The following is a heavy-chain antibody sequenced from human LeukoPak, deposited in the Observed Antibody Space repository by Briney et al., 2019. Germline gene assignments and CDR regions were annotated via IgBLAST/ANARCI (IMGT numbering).Heavy chain of an antibody. V-gene: IGHV4-30-4*08. CDR2: IYYSGST. CDR1: GGSISSGDYY. J-gene: IGHJ2*01. D-gene: IGHD4-23*01. CDR3: ARDPDVGLRWAPSYFFDL. Sequence: SQTLSLTCTVSGGSISSGDYYWSWIRQPPGKGLEWIGYIYYSGSTYYNPSLKSRVTISVDTSKNQFSLKLSSVTAADTAVYYCARDPDVGLRWAPSYFFDLWGRGALVTVSS.